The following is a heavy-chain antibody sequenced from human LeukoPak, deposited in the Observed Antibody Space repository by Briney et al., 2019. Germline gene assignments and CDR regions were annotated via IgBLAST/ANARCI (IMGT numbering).Heavy chain of an antibody. CDR1: GFTSSSQP. Sequence: GRTLRLSRAASGFTSSSQPMHSVGQTPGKGVEWVALISFDGKNKFYGASVIGRFTIPRDHTLNTLFLQMNSLRAEDRGVYYCVRPMTTTRNFEHWGQGTLVTVSS. CDR3: VRPMTTTRNFEH. D-gene: IGHD1-1*01. J-gene: IGHJ4*02. CDR2: ISFDGKNK. V-gene: IGHV3-30*03.